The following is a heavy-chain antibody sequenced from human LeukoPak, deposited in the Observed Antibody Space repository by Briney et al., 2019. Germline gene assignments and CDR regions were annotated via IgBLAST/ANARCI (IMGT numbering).Heavy chain of an antibody. V-gene: IGHV3-23*01. D-gene: IGHD3-3*01. CDR3: AKGAQYDFWSGYSYYYYYMDV. Sequence: GGSLRLSCAVSGFTFSSYAMIWVRQAPGKGLEWVSAISGSGGTTYYADSVQGRFTISRDNSKNTLYLQMNSLRAEDTAVYYCAKGAQYDFWSGYSYYYYYMDVWGKGTTVTASS. J-gene: IGHJ6*03. CDR1: GFTFSSYA. CDR2: ISGSGGTT.